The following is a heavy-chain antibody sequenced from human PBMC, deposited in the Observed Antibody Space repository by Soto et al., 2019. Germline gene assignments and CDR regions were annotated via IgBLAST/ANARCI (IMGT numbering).Heavy chain of an antibody. CDR1: GYTFHSYA. Sequence: WASVKVSCKASGYTFHSYALNWVRQAPGQRLEWMGWICAGNGNTIYSQKFQARVTITRDTSASTAYMELSSRRSEDTAVYFCSMPVAPCAHTYGPLGCAFAIWGQGPRVTV. D-gene: IGHD5-18*01. V-gene: IGHV1-3*01. CDR2: ICAGNGNT. J-gene: IGHJ3*02. CDR3: SMPVAPCAHTYGPLGCAFAI.